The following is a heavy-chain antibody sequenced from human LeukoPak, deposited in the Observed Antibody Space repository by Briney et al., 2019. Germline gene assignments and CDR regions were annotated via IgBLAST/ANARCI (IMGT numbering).Heavy chain of an antibody. CDR3: ARDVEYSSGYYYILDY. CDR1: GFTFSSYA. V-gene: IGHV3-30*04. CDR2: ISYDGSNK. Sequence: GGSLRLSCAASGFTFSSYAMHWVRQAPGKGLEWVAVISYDGSNKYYADSVKGRFTISRDNSKNTLYLQMNSLRAEDTAVYYCARDVEYSSGYYYILDYWGQGTLVTVSS. D-gene: IGHD3-22*01. J-gene: IGHJ4*02.